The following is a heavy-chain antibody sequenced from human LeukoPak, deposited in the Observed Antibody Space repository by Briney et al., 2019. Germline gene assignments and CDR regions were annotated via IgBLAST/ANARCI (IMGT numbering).Heavy chain of an antibody. Sequence: PGGSLRLSCAASGFNFKYVWMNWVRQAPGKGLEWVGRIRTQIEGATRDYPAPVKGRFTISRDDSKTTLYLQMNGLKTEDSAVYYCTTERNWELLRPYGLDIWGQGTTVTVSS. CDR2: IRTQIEGATR. D-gene: IGHD1-26*01. CDR3: TTERNWELLRPYGLDI. V-gene: IGHV3-15*01. CDR1: GFNFKYVW. J-gene: IGHJ6*02.